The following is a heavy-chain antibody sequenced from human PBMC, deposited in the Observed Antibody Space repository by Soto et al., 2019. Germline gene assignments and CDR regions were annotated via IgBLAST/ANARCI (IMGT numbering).Heavy chain of an antibody. Sequence: SETLSLTCTVSGGSISSTNYHWAWIRQPPGKGLEWIGTIYYTGTTFDNPSLQGRVTISVDTSKNQFSLKLSSVTAADTAVYYCERRDSGERFDYWGHGSLVTVSS. CDR1: GGSISSTNYH. V-gene: IGHV4-39*01. J-gene: IGHJ4*01. D-gene: IGHD1-26*01. CDR3: ERRDSGERFDY. CDR2: IYYTGTT.